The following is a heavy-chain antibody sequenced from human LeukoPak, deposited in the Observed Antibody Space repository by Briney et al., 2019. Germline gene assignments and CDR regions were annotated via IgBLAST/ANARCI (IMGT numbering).Heavy chain of an antibody. V-gene: IGHV4-34*01. J-gene: IGHJ4*02. CDR3: ARGSHDGFWSGYYSDYFDY. D-gene: IGHD3-3*01. Sequence: SETLSLTCTVSGGSISSYYWSWIRQPPGKGLEWIGEINHSGSTNYNPSLKSRVTISVDTSKNQFSLKLSSVTAAGTAVYYCARGSHDGFWSGYYSDYFDYWGQGTLVTVSS. CDR2: INHSGST. CDR1: GGSISSYY.